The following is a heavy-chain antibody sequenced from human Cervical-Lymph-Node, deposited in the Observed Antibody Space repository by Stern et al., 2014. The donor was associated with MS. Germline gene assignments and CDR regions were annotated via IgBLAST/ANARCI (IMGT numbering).Heavy chain of an antibody. J-gene: IGHJ6*02. CDR3: ARDDCSSTSCYYYYGMDV. CDR1: GGSISSGSYY. D-gene: IGHD2-2*01. CDR2: IYTSGST. Sequence: QVQLQESGPGLVKPSQTLSLTCTVSGGSISSGSYYWSWIRQPAGKGLEWIGRIYTSGSTNYNPSLKSRVTISVDPSKNQFSLKLSSVTAADTAVYYCARDDCSSTSCYYYYGMDVWGQGTTVTVSS. V-gene: IGHV4-61*02.